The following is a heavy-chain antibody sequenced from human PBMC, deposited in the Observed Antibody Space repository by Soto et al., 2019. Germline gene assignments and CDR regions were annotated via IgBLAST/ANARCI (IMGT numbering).Heavy chain of an antibody. CDR3: ARDSVVTANWYFDL. CDR1: GFTFSSYA. Sequence: QVQLVESGGGVVQPVRSLRLSCAASGFTFSSYAMHCVRQAPGKGLEWVAVISYDGSNKYYADSVKGRFTISRDNSKNTLYLQMNSLRAEDTAVYYCARDSVVTANWYFDLWGRGTLVTVSS. CDR2: ISYDGSNK. J-gene: IGHJ2*01. D-gene: IGHD2-21*02. V-gene: IGHV3-30-3*01.